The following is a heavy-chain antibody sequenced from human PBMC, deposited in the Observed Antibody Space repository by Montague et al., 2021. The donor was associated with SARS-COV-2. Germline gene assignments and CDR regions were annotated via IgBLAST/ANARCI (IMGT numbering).Heavy chain of an antibody. CDR2: SYYSGTT. CDR3: ARGSYGSGSYHAFDY. V-gene: IGHV4-39*01. J-gene: IGHJ3*01. CDR1: GDSFNSPKYY. D-gene: IGHD3-10*01. Sequence: SETLSLTCTVSGDSFNSPKYYCAWIRQPPGKGREWIGSSYYSGTTYDTPSLRSQVTISVDTSKTQFSLKMNSVTAADTAVYYCARGSYGSGSYHAFDYWSQGTVVAVSS.